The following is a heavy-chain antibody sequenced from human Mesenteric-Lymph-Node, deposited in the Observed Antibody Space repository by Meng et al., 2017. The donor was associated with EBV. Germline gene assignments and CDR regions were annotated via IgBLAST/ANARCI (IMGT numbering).Heavy chain of an antibody. Sequence: VQLVESGGGLVQPGGSLKLSCAASGFTFSASAMHWVRQASGKGLEWVAHISYDDNDKYYADSVKGRFTISRDISKNTLYLQMNSLRAEDTAVYYCAREVGGPGYWGQGTLVTVSS. V-gene: IGHV3-30*04. CDR1: GFTFSASA. J-gene: IGHJ4*02. CDR2: ISYDDNDK. CDR3: AREVGGPGY. D-gene: IGHD3-16*01.